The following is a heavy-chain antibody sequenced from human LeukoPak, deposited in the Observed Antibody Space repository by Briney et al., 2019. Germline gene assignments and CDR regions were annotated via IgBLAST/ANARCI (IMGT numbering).Heavy chain of an antibody. J-gene: IGHJ3*02. CDR1: GFTFSSYW. D-gene: IGHD3-22*01. V-gene: IGHV3-7*01. CDR2: IMQDGSEK. CDR3: VRDRSSGYYADAFDI. Sequence: GGSLRLSCAASGFTFSSYWMNWVRQAPGKGLEWVANIMQDGSEKYYVDSVKGRFTISRDNAKNSLYLHMNSLRAEDTAVYYCVRDRSSGYYADAFDIWGQGTMVTVSS.